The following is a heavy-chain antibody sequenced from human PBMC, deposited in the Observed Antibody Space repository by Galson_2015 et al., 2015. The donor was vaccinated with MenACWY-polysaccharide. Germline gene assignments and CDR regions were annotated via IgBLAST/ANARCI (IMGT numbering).Heavy chain of an antibody. CDR1: GYKFTSYD. CDR2: MNPSSGNT. Sequence: SVKVSCKASGYKFTSYDINWVRQATGQGFEWMGWMNPSSGNTGYAQKFQGRVTMTSNSAITTAYMELRSLRSEDTAVYYCARIIARKYTFADSWGQGTLVTVSS. J-gene: IGHJ4*02. CDR3: ARIIARKYTFADS. D-gene: IGHD2-21*01. V-gene: IGHV1-8*01.